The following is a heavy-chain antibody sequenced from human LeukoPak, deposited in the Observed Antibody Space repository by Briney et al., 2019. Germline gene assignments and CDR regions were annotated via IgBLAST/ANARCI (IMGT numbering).Heavy chain of an antibody. CDR2: LYPGDSEL. CDR1: VYSFTSYC. V-gene: IGHV5-51*01. Sequence: GEPLKISCKSSVYSFTSYCSACVRQMPGKDLEGMGILYPGDSELRYSPSFHGHVTISADKSIRTAYLQWSSLKASDTAMYYCARGGYSGRMSPWGQGTLVTVSS. J-gene: IGHJ4*02. CDR3: ARGGYSGRMSP. D-gene: IGHD5-12*01.